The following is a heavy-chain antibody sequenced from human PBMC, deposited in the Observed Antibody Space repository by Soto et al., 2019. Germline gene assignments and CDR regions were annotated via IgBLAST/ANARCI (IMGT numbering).Heavy chain of an antibody. CDR1: GFTFSSYA. J-gene: IGHJ4*02. CDR2: ISGSGGST. D-gene: IGHD3-22*01. CDR3: AKVLDPIVVVIPFDY. Sequence: GGSLRLSCAASGFTFSSYAMSWVRQAPGKGLEWVSAISGSGGSTYYADSVKGRFTISRDNSKNTLYLQMNSLRAEDTAVYYCAKVLDPIVVVIPFDYWGQGTLVTVSS. V-gene: IGHV3-23*01.